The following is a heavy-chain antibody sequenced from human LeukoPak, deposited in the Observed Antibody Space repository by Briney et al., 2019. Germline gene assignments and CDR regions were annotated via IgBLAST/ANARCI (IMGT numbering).Heavy chain of an antibody. D-gene: IGHD3-3*01. J-gene: IGHJ4*02. CDR2: IIPIFGTA. V-gene: IGHV1-69*01. CDR3: ATDRGWRTSGYYLYYFEY. Sequence: ASVKVSCKASGGTFSSYAISWVRQAPGQGLEWMGGIIPIFGTANYAQKFQGRVTITADESTSTAYMELSSLRAEDTAVYYCATDRGWRTSGYYLYYFEYWGQGTLVTYSS. CDR1: GGTFSSYA.